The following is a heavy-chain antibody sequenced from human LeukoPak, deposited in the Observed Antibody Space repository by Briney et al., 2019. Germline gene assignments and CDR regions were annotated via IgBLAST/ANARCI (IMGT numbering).Heavy chain of an antibody. CDR2: IYYSGST. CDR1: GGSISSSSYY. J-gene: IGHJ4*02. V-gene: IGHV4-39*01. D-gene: IGHD6-13*01. Sequence: PSETLSLTCTVSGGSISSSSYYWGWIRQPPGKGLEWIGSIYYSGSTYYNPSLKSRVTISVDTSKNQFSLKLSSVTAADTAVYYCASDNSSSSVYWGQETLVTVSS. CDR3: ASDNSSSSVY.